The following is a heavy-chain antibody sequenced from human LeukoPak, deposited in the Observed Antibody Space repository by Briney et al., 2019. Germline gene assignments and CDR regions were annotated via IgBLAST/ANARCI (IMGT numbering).Heavy chain of an antibody. D-gene: IGHD2-2*02. J-gene: IGHJ6*03. CDR1: GGTFSSYA. CDR2: INPNSGGT. CDR3: ARDIVVVPAAIHYYYYMDV. Sequence: ASVKVSCKASGGTFSSYAISWVRQAPGQGLEWMGWINPNSGGTNYAQKFQGRVTMTRDTSISTAYMELSRLRSDDTAVYYCARDIVVVPAAIHYYYYMDVWGKGTTVTVSS. V-gene: IGHV1-2*02.